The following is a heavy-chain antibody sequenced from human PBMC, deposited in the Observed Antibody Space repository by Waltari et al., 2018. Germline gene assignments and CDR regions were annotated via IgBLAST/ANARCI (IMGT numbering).Heavy chain of an antibody. CDR2: INHSGST. CDR1: GGSFSGYF. V-gene: IGHV4-34*01. Sequence: QVQLQQWGAGLLKPSETLSLTCAVYGGSFSGYFWSWIRQPPGKGLEWIGEINHSGSTNYNPSLKSRVTISVDTSKNQFSLKLSSVTAADTAVYYCASVYYDSSGYSYDYWGQGTLVTVSS. CDR3: ASVYYDSSGYSYDY. J-gene: IGHJ4*02. D-gene: IGHD3-22*01.